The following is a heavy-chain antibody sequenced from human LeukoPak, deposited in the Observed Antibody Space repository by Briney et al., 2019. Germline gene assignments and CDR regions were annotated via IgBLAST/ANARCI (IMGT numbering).Heavy chain of an antibody. CDR2: IWYDGSKQ. V-gene: IGHV3-33*06. CDR1: GFTFSDSG. D-gene: IGHD3-16*01. J-gene: IGHJ5*02. CDR3: AKDAVGAVSANWFDP. Sequence: SGGSLRLSCVASGFTFSDSGMHWVRQAPGKGLEWVAVIWYDGSKQYYADSVKGRFTISRDNSKNTLYLQMNSLRAEDTALYYCAKDAVGAVSANWFDPWGQGTLVTVSP.